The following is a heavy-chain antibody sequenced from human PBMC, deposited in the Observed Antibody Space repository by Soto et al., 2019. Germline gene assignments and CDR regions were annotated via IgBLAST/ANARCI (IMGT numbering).Heavy chain of an antibody. CDR2: IYFTGTS. Sequence: SETLSLTCAVSARSISSGGYSWSWVRQPPGKGLEWIGHIYFTGTSSYSPSLKSRVTMFVDTSKNNFSLRLTSVTAADTAVYYCVRREAVAGSQFDFWGQGTLVTVSS. V-gene: IGHV4-30-2*03. CDR1: ARSISSGGYS. J-gene: IGHJ4*02. CDR3: VRREAVAGSQFDF. D-gene: IGHD6-19*01.